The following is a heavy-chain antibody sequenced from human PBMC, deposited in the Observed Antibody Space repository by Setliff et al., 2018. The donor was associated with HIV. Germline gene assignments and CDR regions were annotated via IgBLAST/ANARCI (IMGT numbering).Heavy chain of an antibody. J-gene: IGHJ3*01. CDR2: INHSGGT. CDR3: ARAGNFGDWDGFDV. V-gene: IGHV4-34*01. CDR1: GGSFTAYH. D-gene: IGHD3-10*01. Sequence: SETLSLTCAVYGGSFTAYHWSWIRQPPGRGLEWIAEINHSGGTNHNPSLKSRITISVDTSKKQVSLKLTSVTAADAAIYYCARAGNFGDWDGFDVWGQGTMVTVSS.